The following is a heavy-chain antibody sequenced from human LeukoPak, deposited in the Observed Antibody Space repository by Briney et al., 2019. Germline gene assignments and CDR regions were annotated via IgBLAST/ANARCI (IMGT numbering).Heavy chain of an antibody. D-gene: IGHD3-3*01. CDR2: ISSSSSYI. J-gene: IGHJ4*02. CDR1: GFTFSSYS. V-gene: IGHV3-21*01. Sequence: GGSLRLSCAASGFTFSSYSMNWVRQAPGKGLEWVSSISSSSSYIYYADSVKGRFTISRDNAKSSLYLQMNSLRAEDTAVYYRASPRYDFWSGLTPIFDYWGQGTLVTVSS. CDR3: ASPRYDFWSGLTPIFDY.